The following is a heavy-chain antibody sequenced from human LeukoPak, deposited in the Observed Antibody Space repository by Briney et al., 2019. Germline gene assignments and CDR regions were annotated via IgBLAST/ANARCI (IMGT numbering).Heavy chain of an antibody. CDR2: ISSSSSTI. CDR3: ARAMIVVVTDY. Sequence: GGSLRLSCAASGFTFSDYYMSWIRQAPGKGLEWVSYISSSSSTIYYADSVKGRFTISRDNAKNSLYLQMNSLRAEDTAVYYCARAMIVVVTDYWGQGTLVTVSS. CDR1: GFTFSDYY. V-gene: IGHV3-11*04. J-gene: IGHJ4*02. D-gene: IGHD3-22*01.